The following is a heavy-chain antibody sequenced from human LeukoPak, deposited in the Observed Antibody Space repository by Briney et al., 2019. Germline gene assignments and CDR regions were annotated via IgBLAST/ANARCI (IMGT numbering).Heavy chain of an antibody. CDR1: GFTFSNYG. V-gene: IGHV3-30*02. CDR2: IRYDGSNK. Sequence: GSLRLSCAASGFTFSNYGMHWVRQAPGKGLEWVAFIRYDGSNKYYADSVKGRFTISRDNSKNTLYLQMNSLRAEDTAVYYCAKDRGSSGSYGGVFDYWGQGTLVTVSS. J-gene: IGHJ4*02. D-gene: IGHD1-26*01. CDR3: AKDRGSSGSYGGVFDY.